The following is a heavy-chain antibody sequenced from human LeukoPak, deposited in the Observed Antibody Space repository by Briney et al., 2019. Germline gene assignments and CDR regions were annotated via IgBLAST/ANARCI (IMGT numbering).Heavy chain of an antibody. D-gene: IGHD1-26*01. CDR2: ISGSGGNT. J-gene: IGHJ3*02. CDR3: AKLRSGTTGNVEI. Sequence: GGSLRLSCAASGFTFSSYAMSWVRQAPGKGLEWVSAISGSGGNTYYADSVKGRFTISRDNSKNTLYLQMNSLRAEDSAAYYCAKLRSGTTGNVEIWGQGTMVTVSS. V-gene: IGHV3-23*01. CDR1: GFTFSSYA.